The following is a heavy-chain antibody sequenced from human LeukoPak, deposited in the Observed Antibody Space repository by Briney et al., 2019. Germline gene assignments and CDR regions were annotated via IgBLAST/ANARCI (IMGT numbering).Heavy chain of an antibody. CDR3: ARGQCDFWSGYSDY. J-gene: IGHJ4*02. V-gene: IGHV4-4*07. CDR2: IYTSGST. Sequence: SETLSLTCTVSGGSISSYYWSWIRQPAGKGLEWIGRIYTSGSTNYNPSLKSRVTMSVDTSKNQFSLKLSSVTAADTAVYYCARGQCDFWSGYSDYWGQGTLVTVSS. CDR1: GGSISSYY. D-gene: IGHD3-3*01.